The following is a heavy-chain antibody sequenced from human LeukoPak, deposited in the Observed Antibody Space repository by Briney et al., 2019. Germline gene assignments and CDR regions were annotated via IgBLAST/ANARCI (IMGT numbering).Heavy chain of an antibody. D-gene: IGHD3-22*01. V-gene: IGHV1-2*02. Sequence: ASVTVSCTASGYTFTVYYMHWVRQAPGQGLEWMGWINPNSGGTNYAQKFQGRVTMTRDTSISTAYMELSRLRSDDTAVYYCARSRITMIVVVGRYFDYWGQGTLVTVSS. J-gene: IGHJ4*02. CDR2: INPNSGGT. CDR1: GYTFTVYY. CDR3: ARSRITMIVVVGRYFDY.